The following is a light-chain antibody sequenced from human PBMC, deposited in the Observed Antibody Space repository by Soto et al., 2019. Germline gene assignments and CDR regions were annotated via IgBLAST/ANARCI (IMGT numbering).Light chain of an antibody. V-gene: IGLV2-23*03. CDR1: SSDVGSYNL. Sequence: QSVLTQPASVSGSPGQSITISCTGTSSDVGSYNLVSWYQLHPGKAPKLMIYEGSKRPSGVSDRFSASKSGNTASLTISGLQAEDEADYYCCSYTGGSTVVFGGGTKVTVL. J-gene: IGLJ2*01. CDR3: CSYTGGSTVV. CDR2: EGS.